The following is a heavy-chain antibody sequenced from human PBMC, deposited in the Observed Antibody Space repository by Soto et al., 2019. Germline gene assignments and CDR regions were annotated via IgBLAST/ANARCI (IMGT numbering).Heavy chain of an antibody. J-gene: IGHJ6*02. CDR1: GFTFSSYA. CDR3: AKPFRYCSSTSCYKGVGYYYYYGMDV. V-gene: IGHV3-23*01. D-gene: IGHD2-2*02. Sequence: GGSLRLSCAASGFTFSSYAMSWVRQAPGKGLEWVSAISGSGGSTYYADSVKGRFTISRDNSKNTLYLQMNSLRAEDTAVYYCAKPFRYCSSTSCYKGVGYYYYYGMDVWGQGPMLTVFS. CDR2: ISGSGGST.